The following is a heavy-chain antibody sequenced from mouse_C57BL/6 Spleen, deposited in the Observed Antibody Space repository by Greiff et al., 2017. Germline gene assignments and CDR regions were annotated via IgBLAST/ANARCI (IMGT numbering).Heavy chain of an antibody. CDR1: GYTFTDYN. CDR2: INPNNGGT. CDR3: AVGLLRWYFDV. V-gene: IGHV1-22*01. Sequence: EVQLQQSGPELVKPGASVKMSCKASGYTFTDYNMHWVKQSHGKSLEWIGYINPNNGGTSYNQKFKGKATLTVNKSSSTAYMELRSLTSEDSAFYYCAVGLLRWYFDVWGTGTTVTVSS. D-gene: IGHD2-3*01. J-gene: IGHJ1*03.